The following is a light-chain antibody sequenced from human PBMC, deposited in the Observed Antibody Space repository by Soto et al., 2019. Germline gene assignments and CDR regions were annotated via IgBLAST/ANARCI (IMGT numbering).Light chain of an antibody. CDR1: QGIRND. CDR2: AAS. J-gene: IGKJ4*01. V-gene: IGKV1-6*01. CDR3: LQDYNYPLT. Sequence: IQMSQSPSSVSASVGDRVTITCRASQGIRNDLGWYQQKPGKAPKLLIYAASSLQSGVPSRFSGSGFGTDFTLTISSLQPEDFATYYCLQDYNYPLTFGGGTKVDIK.